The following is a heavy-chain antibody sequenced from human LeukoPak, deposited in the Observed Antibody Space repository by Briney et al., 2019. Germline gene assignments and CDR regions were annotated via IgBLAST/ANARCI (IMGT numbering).Heavy chain of an antibody. CDR1: GVSISSDGYY. V-gene: IGHV4-39*01. D-gene: IGHD2-2*01. J-gene: IGHJ4*02. CDR3: ARIGGSRVFGDY. Sequence: SETLSLTCTFSGVSISSDGYYWGWVRQHPGKGLEWIGTIYYSGTYYNPSLKSRVTVSVDTSKNQFSLKLSSVTAADTAVYYCARIGGSRVFGDYWGQGILVTVSS. CDR2: IYYSGT.